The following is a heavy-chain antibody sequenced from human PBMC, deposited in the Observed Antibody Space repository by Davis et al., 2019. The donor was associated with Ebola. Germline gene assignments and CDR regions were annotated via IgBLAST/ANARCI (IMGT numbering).Heavy chain of an antibody. J-gene: IGHJ4*02. CDR3: ARIAQAGIFDY. D-gene: IGHD6-19*01. CDR1: GYTFISHG. Sequence: ASVKVSCKASGYTFISHGISWVRQAPGQGLEWIGCIAVYNGHTNYAQRVQGRVTMTTDTSTNTAYMDLRSLRSDDTAVYFCARIAQAGIFDYWGQGTLVTVSS. CDR2: IAVYNGHT. V-gene: IGHV1-18*04.